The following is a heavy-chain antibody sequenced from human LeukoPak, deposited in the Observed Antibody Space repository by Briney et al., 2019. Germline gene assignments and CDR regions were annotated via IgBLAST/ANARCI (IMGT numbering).Heavy chain of an antibody. D-gene: IGHD4-17*01. CDR3: AKGDAHGDYFYFDN. CDR2: ISGSGVST. V-gene: IGHV3-23*01. J-gene: IGHJ4*02. Sequence: GGSLRLSCAASRSTFGAYAMTWVRQAPGKGLEWVSGISGSGVSTYYADSVKGRFTISRDNSKNTVFLQMSSLSPEDTATYYCAKGDAHGDYFYFDNWGQGTLVTVSS. CDR1: RSTFGAYA.